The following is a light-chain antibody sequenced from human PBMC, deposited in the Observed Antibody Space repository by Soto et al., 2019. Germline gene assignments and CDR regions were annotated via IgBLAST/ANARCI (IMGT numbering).Light chain of an antibody. CDR3: QQYDNWPKT. Sequence: IVLTQSPGTLSLSPGERATLSCRASQSVTSSYLAWWQQKPGQAPRLLIYGASSRATGIPDRFSGSGSGTEFTLTISSLQSEDFAVYYCQQYDNWPKTFGQGTKVDIK. V-gene: IGKV3-20*01. CDR1: QSVTSSY. J-gene: IGKJ1*01. CDR2: GAS.